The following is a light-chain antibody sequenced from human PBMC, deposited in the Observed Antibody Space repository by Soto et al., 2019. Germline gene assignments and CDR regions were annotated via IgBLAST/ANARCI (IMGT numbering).Light chain of an antibody. V-gene: IGLV2-14*01. Sequence: QSALTQPASVSGCPGQSITISCTGTSSDVGGYNFVSWYQQYPGKAPKLMIHDVTSRPSGVSNRFSGSKSGTTASLTISGLQAEDEADYYCCSYASSTSYVFGTGTKVTVL. J-gene: IGLJ1*01. CDR1: SSDVGGYNF. CDR2: DVT. CDR3: CSYASSTSYV.